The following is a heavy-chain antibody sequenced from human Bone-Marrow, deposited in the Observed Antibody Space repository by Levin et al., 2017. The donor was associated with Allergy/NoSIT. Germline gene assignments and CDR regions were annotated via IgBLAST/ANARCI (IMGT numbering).Heavy chain of an antibody. CDR3: AREVRGVSSPFDY. Sequence: SETLSLTCTVSGGSISSSSYYWGWIRQPPGKGLEWIGSIYYSGSTYYNPSLKSRVTISVDTSKNQFSLKLSSVTAADTAVYYCAREVRGVSSPFDYWGQGTLVTVSS. V-gene: IGHV4-39*07. CDR2: IYYSGST. J-gene: IGHJ4*02. D-gene: IGHD3-10*01. CDR1: GGSISSSSYY.